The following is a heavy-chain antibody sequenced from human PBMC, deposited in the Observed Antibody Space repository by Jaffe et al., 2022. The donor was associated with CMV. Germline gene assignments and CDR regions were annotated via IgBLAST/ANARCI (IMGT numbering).Heavy chain of an antibody. J-gene: IGHJ4*02. CDR2: INPNSGGT. V-gene: IGHV1-2*04. CDR1: GYTFTGYY. CDR3: ARGVDTAMPPPTYFDY. Sequence: QVQLVQSGAEVKKPGASVKVSCKASGYTFTGYYMHWVRQAPGQGLEWMGWINPNSGGTNYAQKFQGWVTMTRDTSISTAYMELSRLRSDDTAVYYCARGVDTAMPPPTYFDYWGQGTLVTVSS. D-gene: IGHD5-18*01.